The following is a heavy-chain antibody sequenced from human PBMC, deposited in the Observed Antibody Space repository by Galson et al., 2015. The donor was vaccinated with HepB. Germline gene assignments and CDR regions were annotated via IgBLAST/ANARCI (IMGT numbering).Heavy chain of an antibody. V-gene: IGHV1-2*04. J-gene: IGHJ6*02. D-gene: IGHD2-2*01. Sequence: SVKVSCKASGYTFTGYYMHWVRQAPGQGLEWMGWINPNSGGTNYAQKFQGWVTMTRDTSINTAYMELSRLRSDDTAVYYCAREQVVPAAIDYGMDVWGQGTTVTVSS. CDR1: GYTFTGYY. CDR2: INPNSGGT. CDR3: AREQVVPAAIDYGMDV.